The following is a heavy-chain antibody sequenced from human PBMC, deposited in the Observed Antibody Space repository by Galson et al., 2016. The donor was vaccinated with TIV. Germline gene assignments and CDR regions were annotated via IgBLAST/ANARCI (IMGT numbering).Heavy chain of an antibody. J-gene: IGHJ6*02. CDR2: VYYSGAT. CDR1: GSSISNGDYY. V-gene: IGHV4-30-4*08. Sequence: TLSLTCSVFGSSISNGDYYWTWTRQPPGEGLEWIGYVYYSGATNYNPSLKRRVTLSVDRSTNQFSLRLNSVTAADTAVYYCARKAGYYYYAMDVWGQGTTVTVSS. CDR3: ARKAGYYYYAMDV.